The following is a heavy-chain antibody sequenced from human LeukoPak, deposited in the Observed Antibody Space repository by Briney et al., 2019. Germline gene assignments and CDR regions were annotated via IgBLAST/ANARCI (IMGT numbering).Heavy chain of an antibody. V-gene: IGHV3-23*01. J-gene: IGHJ4*02. CDR3: AKDWIQFNRVFDCFDS. CDR2: IGNTET. D-gene: IGHD5-18*01. Sequence: GGSLRLSCATSGFPFETNAMSWFRQSPGKGLEWVATIGNTETFYADSVTGGFTISRDNSKNTVNLQMNRLRVEDTAIYYCAKDWIQFNRVFDCFDSWGQGTLVTVSS. CDR1: GFPFETNA.